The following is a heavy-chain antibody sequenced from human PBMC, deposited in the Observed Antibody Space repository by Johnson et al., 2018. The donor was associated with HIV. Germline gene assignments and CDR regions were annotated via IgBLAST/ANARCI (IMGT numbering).Heavy chain of an antibody. Sequence: QVQLVESGGGLVKPGGSLRLSCAASGLSFSDYYMSWIRQAPGKGLEWVSYISSSCSTIYYADSVKGRFPISRDNAKNSLYLQMHSLRAEDTAVYYCARRFFPGITVALDAFDIWGQGTMVTVSS. V-gene: IGHV3-11*04. CDR3: ARRFFPGITVALDAFDI. D-gene: IGHD6-19*01. CDR1: GLSFSDYY. CDR2: ISSSCSTI. J-gene: IGHJ3*02.